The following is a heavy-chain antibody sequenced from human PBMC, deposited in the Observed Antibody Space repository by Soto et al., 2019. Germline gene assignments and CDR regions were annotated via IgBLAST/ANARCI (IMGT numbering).Heavy chain of an antibody. CDR1: GYTFTSYG. D-gene: IGHD3-3*01. Sequence: QVPLVQSGAEVKKPGASVKVSCKASGYTFTSYGISWVRQAPGQGLEWMGWISAYNGNTNYAQKLQGRVTMTTDTSTSTAYMELRSLRSDDTAVYYCARVNVPISGVVISDYYYYYYMDVWGKGTTVTVSS. CDR2: ISAYNGNT. J-gene: IGHJ6*03. CDR3: ARVNVPISGVVISDYYYYYYMDV. V-gene: IGHV1-18*01.